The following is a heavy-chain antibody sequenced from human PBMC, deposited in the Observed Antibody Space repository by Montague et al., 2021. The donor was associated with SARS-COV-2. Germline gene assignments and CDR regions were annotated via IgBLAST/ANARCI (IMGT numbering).Heavy chain of an antibody. J-gene: IGHJ6*02. V-gene: IGHV4-30-2*01. Sequence: TLSLTRAVSGGSISSGGYSWNWIRQPPGKGLEWIGYIYHSGSTYYNPSLKSRVTISLDSSKNQFSLNLTSVTAADTAVYYCARGSMVRGGKVYYGVDVWGQGTRVTVSS. D-gene: IGHD3-10*01. CDR2: IYHSGST. CDR3: ARGSMVRGGKVYYGVDV. CDR1: GGSISSGGYS.